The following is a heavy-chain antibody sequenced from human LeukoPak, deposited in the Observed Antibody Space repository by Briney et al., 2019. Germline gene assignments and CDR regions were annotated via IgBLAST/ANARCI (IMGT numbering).Heavy chain of an antibody. CDR3: ARRKIHSGYDWVFDY. J-gene: IGHJ4*02. V-gene: IGHV1-8*01. Sequence: GASVNVSCKASVYTFTSYDINWVRQATGQGLEWMGWMNPNSGNTGYAQKFQGRVTMTRNTSISTAYMELSSLRSEDTAVYYCARRKIHSGYDWVFDYWGQGTLVTVSS. CDR1: VYTFTSYD. CDR2: MNPNSGNT. D-gene: IGHD5-12*01.